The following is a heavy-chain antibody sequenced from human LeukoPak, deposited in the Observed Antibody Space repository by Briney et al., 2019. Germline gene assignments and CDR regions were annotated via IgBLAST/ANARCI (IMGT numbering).Heavy chain of an antibody. CDR1: GFTFSSYA. CDR2: ISGSGGST. V-gene: IGHV3-23*01. CDR3: AKWGYYYDSSGYYLFDP. J-gene: IGHJ5*02. Sequence: GGSLRLPCAASGFTFSSYAMSWVRQAPGKGLEWVSAISGSGGSTYYADSVKGRFTISRDNSKNTLYLQMNSLRAEDTAVYYCAKWGYYYDSSGYYLFDPWGQGTLVTVSS. D-gene: IGHD3-22*01.